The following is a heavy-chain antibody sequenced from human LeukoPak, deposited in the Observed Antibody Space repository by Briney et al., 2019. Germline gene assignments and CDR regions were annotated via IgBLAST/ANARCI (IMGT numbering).Heavy chain of an antibody. Sequence: GGSLRLSCAAPGFTFSSYAMSWVRQAPGKGLEWVSAISGSGGSTYYADSVKGRFTISRDNSKNTLYLQMNSLRAEDTAVYYCARDYPRDSSGYQRYYYYGMDVWGQGTTVTVSS. D-gene: IGHD3-22*01. J-gene: IGHJ6*02. V-gene: IGHV3-23*01. CDR1: GFTFSSYA. CDR3: ARDYPRDSSGYQRYYYYGMDV. CDR2: ISGSGGST.